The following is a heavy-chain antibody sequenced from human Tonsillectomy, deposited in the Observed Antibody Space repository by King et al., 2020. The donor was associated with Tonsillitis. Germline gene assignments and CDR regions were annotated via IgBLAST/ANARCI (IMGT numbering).Heavy chain of an antibody. Sequence: VQLVQSGAEVKKPGASVKVSCKASGYTFTGYYMHWVRQAPGQGLEWRGWINPNSGGTNYAQKFQGRVTMTRDTSISTAYMELSRLRSEDTAVYYCARLPILYSQKSKVVVTSVDYWGQGTLVTVSS. CDR2: INPNSGGT. V-gene: IGHV1-2*02. CDR1: GYTFTGYY. J-gene: IGHJ4*02. D-gene: IGHD2-8*01. CDR3: ARLPILYSQKSKVVVTSVDY.